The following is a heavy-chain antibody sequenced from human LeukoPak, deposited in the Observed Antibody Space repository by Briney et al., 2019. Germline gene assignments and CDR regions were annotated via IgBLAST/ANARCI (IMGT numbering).Heavy chain of an antibody. J-gene: IGHJ4*02. D-gene: IGHD6-19*01. Sequence: SETLSLTCTVSGCSMSSYYWSWIRQPPGKGLEWIGYIYYSGSTNYNPSLKSRVTISVDTSKNQFSLKLSSVTAADTAVYYCARQGYSSGYIDYWGQGTLVTVSS. V-gene: IGHV4-59*08. CDR3: ARQGYSSGYIDY. CDR1: GCSMSSYY. CDR2: IYYSGST.